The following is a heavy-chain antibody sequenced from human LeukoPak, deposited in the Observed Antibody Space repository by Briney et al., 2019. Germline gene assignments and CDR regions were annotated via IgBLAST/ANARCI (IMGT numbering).Heavy chain of an antibody. CDR3: AKPRRVGAGTSAFDI. Sequence: GESLKISCKGSGYSFTNFWIGWVRQMPGKGLEWMGIIYPGDSDTRYSPSFQGQVTISADKSISTAYVQWSSLKASDTAIYYCAKPRRVGAGTSAFDIWGQGTMVTVYS. V-gene: IGHV5-51*01. J-gene: IGHJ3*02. CDR2: IYPGDSDT. D-gene: IGHD1-26*01. CDR1: GYSFTNFW.